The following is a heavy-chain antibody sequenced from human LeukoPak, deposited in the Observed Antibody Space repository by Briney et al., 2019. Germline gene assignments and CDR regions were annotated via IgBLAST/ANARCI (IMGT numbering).Heavy chain of an antibody. CDR1: GFTFSSYS. J-gene: IGHJ6*02. CDR2: ISSSSSCI. D-gene: IGHD6-19*01. V-gene: IGHV3-21*04. Sequence: GGSLRLCCAASGFTFSSYSMNWVRQAPGKGLEWVSSISSSSSCISSADSVKGRFTITRDNDENSLYLQMNSLRAEDTAVYYCAKGEQWLVRGRYYYYGMDVWGQGTTVTVSS. CDR3: AKGEQWLVRGRYYYYGMDV.